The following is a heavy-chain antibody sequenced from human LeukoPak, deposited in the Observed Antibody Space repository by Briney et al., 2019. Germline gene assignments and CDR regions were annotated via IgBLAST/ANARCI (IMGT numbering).Heavy chain of an antibody. D-gene: IGHD3-3*01. V-gene: IGHV3-30*02. CDR1: GFTFSSYG. CDR3: AKNYDFWSGYPHGAFDI. Sequence: GGSLSPSCAASGFTFSSYGMHWVRQALGKGLEWVAFIRYDGSNKYYADSVKGRFTISRDNSKNTLYLQMNSLRAEDTAVYYCAKNYDFWSGYPHGAFDIWGQGTMVTVSS. CDR2: IRYDGSNK. J-gene: IGHJ3*02.